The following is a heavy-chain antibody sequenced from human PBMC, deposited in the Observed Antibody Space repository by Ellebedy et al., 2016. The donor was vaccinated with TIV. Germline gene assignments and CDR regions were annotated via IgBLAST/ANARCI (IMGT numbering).Heavy chain of an antibody. V-gene: IGHV3-7*03. CDR3: AKDRTPGDGYWVFDN. CDR1: GFTFSNYW. CDR2: IKEDGSDK. J-gene: IGHJ4*02. D-gene: IGHD5-18*01. Sequence: GESLKISCAASGFTFSNYWMSWVRQAPGKGLEWVANIKEDGSDKYYVDSVKGRFTISRDNSKSTVDLQMNSLRAEDTAVYFCAKDRTPGDGYWVFDNWGQGTLVSVSS.